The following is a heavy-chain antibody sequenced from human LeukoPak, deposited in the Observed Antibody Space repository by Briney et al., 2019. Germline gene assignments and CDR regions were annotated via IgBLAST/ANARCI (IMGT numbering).Heavy chain of an antibody. Sequence: PSETLSLTCTVSGGSISSYYWTWIRQPPGKGLGWIGYIYYSGSTSYNPSLKSRVTISVDTSKNQISLKVRSVTAADTAVYYCARTTEDCSSTSCYQYWFDPWGQGTLVTVSS. V-gene: IGHV4-59*01. CDR2: IYYSGST. J-gene: IGHJ5*02. CDR1: GGSISSYY. D-gene: IGHD2-2*01. CDR3: ARTTEDCSSTSCYQYWFDP.